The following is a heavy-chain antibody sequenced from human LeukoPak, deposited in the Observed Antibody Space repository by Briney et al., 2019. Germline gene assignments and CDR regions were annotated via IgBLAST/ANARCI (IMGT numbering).Heavy chain of an antibody. CDR2: IFYSGTT. D-gene: IGHD3-22*01. J-gene: IGHJ4*02. V-gene: IGHV4-59*01. Sequence: SETLSLTCTVSGGSIRNYYWSWIRQPPGQGLEFIWYIFYSGTTNYNPSLESRVTISVDTSNNQFSLKLTSVAAADTAVYYCARVLHRTNYSDRRGYLYFDHWGQGSLVTVSS. CDR1: GGSIRNYY. CDR3: ARVLHRTNYSDRRGYLYFDH.